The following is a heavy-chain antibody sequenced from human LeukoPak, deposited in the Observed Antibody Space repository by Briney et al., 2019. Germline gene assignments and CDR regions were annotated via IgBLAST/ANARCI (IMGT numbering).Heavy chain of an antibody. D-gene: IGHD1-26*01. V-gene: IGHV4-59*01. CDR1: GGSISSYY. CDR3: ARFTVGATYGNFDY. Sequence: PSETLSLTCTVSGGSISSYYWSWIRQPPGKGLEWIGYIYYSGSTNYNPSLKSRVTISVDTSKNQLSLKLSSVTAADTAVYYCARFTVGATYGNFDYWGQGTLVTVSS. CDR2: IYYSGST. J-gene: IGHJ4*02.